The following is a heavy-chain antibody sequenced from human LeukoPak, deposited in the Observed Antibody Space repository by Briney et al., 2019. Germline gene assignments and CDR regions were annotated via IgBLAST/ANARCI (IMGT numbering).Heavy chain of an antibody. CDR1: GFTFSSYS. CDR2: ISSSSSYI. D-gene: IGHD3-10*02. CDR3: AELGITMIGGV. V-gene: IGHV3-21*01. J-gene: IGHJ6*04. Sequence: GGSLRLSCAASGFTFSSYSMNWVRQAPGKGLEWVSSISSSSSYIYYADSVKGRFTISRDNAKNSLYLQMNSLRAGDTAVYYCAELGITMIGGVWGKGTTVTVSS.